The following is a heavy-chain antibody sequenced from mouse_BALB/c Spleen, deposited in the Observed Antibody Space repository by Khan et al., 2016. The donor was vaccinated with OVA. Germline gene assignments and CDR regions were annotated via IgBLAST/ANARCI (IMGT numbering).Heavy chain of an antibody. CDR1: GYSFTSYY. CDR3: TRHGYVAWFTY. CDR2: IDPFSGDT. D-gene: IGHD2-2*01. Sequence: VQLKQSGPELMKPGASVKISCKASGYSFTSYYIHWVMESHGKSLEWIGYIDPFSGDTTYNQKFKGKATLTVDKSSSTAYILLSNLTSEDSAVYYCTRHGYVAWFTYWGQGTRVTVSA. V-gene: IGHV1S135*01. J-gene: IGHJ3*01.